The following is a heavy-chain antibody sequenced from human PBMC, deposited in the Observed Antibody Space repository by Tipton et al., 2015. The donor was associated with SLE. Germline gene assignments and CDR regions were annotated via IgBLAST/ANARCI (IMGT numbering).Heavy chain of an antibody. CDR3: ARDEYRYDGTGYHLLGHFDY. CDR1: DGSISSYC. Sequence: LVKPSETLSVTCTVSDGSISSYCWSWIRQPPGKGLEWVGTVYYTGNTFYNPSLKSRVTISLDTSKNQFSLKLSSVTAADTAVYYCARDEYRYDGTGYHLLGHFDYWGQGTLVTVSS. CDR2: VYYTGNT. J-gene: IGHJ4*02. D-gene: IGHD3-22*01. V-gene: IGHV4-39*07.